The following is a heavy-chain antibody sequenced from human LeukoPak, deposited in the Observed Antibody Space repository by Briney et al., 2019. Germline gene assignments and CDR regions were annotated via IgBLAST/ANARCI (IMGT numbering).Heavy chain of an antibody. V-gene: IGHV3-30*02. D-gene: IGHD3-10*01. J-gene: IGHJ4*02. Sequence: GGSLRLSCAASGFTFSSYGMHWVRQAPGKVLEWVAFIRYDGSNKYYADSVKGRFTISRDNAKNSLFLQMNNLRAEDTAVYYCARDKYGSGSYSWSKRLDYWGQGTLVTVSS. CDR1: GFTFSSYG. CDR3: ARDKYGSGSYSWSKRLDY. CDR2: IRYDGSNK.